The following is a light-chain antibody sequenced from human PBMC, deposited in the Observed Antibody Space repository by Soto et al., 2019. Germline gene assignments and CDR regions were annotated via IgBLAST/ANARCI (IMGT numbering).Light chain of an antibody. J-gene: IGLJ2*01. CDR1: STDVGTYNL. V-gene: IGLV2-23*01. CDR2: EGI. Sequence: QSALTQPASVSGSPGQSITISCSGTSTDVGTYNLVSWYRQHPGKAPQLMIYEGIKRPSGVSNRFSGSKSGNTASLTISGLQAEDEADYYCCSYAGSNTILFGGGTKVTVL. CDR3: CSYAGSNTIL.